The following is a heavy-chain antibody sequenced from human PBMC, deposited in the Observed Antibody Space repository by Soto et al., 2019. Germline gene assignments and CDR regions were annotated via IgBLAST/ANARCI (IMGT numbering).Heavy chain of an antibody. CDR3: SYTYLDPAHNWFDP. Sequence: QVQLVQSGAEVKKPGASVKVSCKASGYTFTSYGISWVRRAPGQGLEWMGWISAYNGNTNYAQKLQGRVTMTTDTSTSTAYMELRSLRSDDTAVYYCSYTYLDPAHNWFDPWGQGTLVTVSS. J-gene: IGHJ5*02. V-gene: IGHV1-18*01. D-gene: IGHD2-2*02. CDR2: ISAYNGNT. CDR1: GYTFTSYG.